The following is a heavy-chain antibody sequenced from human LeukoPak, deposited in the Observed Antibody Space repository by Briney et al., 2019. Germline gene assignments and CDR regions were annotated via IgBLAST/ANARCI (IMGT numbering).Heavy chain of an antibody. D-gene: IGHD6-19*01. CDR3: AKFFRNSGWFFDY. CDR1: GFTFSTYA. V-gene: IGHV3-23*01. J-gene: IGHJ4*02. CDR2: ITNIGGGT. Sequence: GGPLRLSCAASGFTFSTYAMTWVRQAPGKGLEWVSAITNIGGGTFYEDPVKGRFTISRDNSKNTLYLQMNGLRDEDTAVYYCAKFFRNSGWFFDYWGQGTLVTVSS.